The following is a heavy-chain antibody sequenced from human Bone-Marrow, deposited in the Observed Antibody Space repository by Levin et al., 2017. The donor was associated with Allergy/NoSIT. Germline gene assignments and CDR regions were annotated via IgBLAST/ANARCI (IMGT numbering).Heavy chain of an antibody. V-gene: IGHV3-23*01. D-gene: IGHD3-10*01. Sequence: GESLKISCAASGFTFSSYAMSWVRQAPGKGLEWVSAISGSGGSTYYADSVKGRFTISRDNSKNTLYLQMNSLRAEDTAVYYCAKGPRGPDAFDIWGQGTMVTVSS. CDR1: GFTFSSYA. CDR2: ISGSGGST. J-gene: IGHJ3*02. CDR3: AKGPRGPDAFDI.